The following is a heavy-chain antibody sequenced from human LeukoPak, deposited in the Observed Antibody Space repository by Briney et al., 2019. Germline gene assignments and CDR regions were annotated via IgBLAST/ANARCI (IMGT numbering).Heavy chain of an antibody. CDR1: GGSISSGDYY. Sequence: SQTLSLTCTVSGGSISSGDYYWSWIRQPPGKGLEWIGYIYYSGSTNYNPSLKSRVTISVDTSKNQFSLELSSVTAADTAVYYCARGWIAVAGFDYWGQGTLVTVSS. J-gene: IGHJ4*02. V-gene: IGHV4-30-4*08. CDR2: IYYSGST. CDR3: ARGWIAVAGFDY. D-gene: IGHD6-19*01.